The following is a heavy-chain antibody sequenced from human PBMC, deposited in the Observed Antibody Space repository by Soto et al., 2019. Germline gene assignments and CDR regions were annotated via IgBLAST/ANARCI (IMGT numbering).Heavy chain of an antibody. CDR3: ARKAILLWLGSLHSYYGMDV. CDR2: INHSGST. CDR1: GGSFSGYY. J-gene: IGHJ6*02. D-gene: IGHD3-10*01. V-gene: IGHV4-34*01. Sequence: SETLSLTCAVYGGSFSGYYWSWIRQPPGKGLEWIGEINHSGSTNYNPSLKSRVTISVDTSKNQFSLKLSSVTAADTAVYYCARKAILLWLGSLHSYYGMDVWAQGTTVTVSS.